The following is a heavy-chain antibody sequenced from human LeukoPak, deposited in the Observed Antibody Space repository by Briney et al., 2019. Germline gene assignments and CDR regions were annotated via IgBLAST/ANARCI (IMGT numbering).Heavy chain of an antibody. CDR2: IYTSGST. J-gene: IGHJ4*02. CDR3: ASTGSGSIADY. CDR1: GGSISSGSYY. V-gene: IGHV4-61*02. D-gene: IGHD3-10*01. Sequence: SETLSLTCTVSGGSISSGSYYWSWIRQPAGKGLEWIGRIYTSGSTNYNPSLKSRVTISVDTSKNQFSLKLSSVTAADMAVYYCASTGSGSIADYWGQGTLVTVSS.